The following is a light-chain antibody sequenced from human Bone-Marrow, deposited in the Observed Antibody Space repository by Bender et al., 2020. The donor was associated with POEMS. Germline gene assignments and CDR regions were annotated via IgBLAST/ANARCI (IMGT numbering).Light chain of an antibody. CDR3: CSYAGGSRFVV. J-gene: IGLJ2*01. Sequence: QSVLTQPPSASGTPGQTVTISCSGSSSNIGRNSVSWYQQLPGTAPKLLIYTNNQRPSGVSTRFSGSKSGNTASLTISGLRAEDEADYYCCSYAGGSRFVVFGGGTKLTVL. CDR1: SSNIGRNS. CDR2: TNN. V-gene: IGLV1-44*01.